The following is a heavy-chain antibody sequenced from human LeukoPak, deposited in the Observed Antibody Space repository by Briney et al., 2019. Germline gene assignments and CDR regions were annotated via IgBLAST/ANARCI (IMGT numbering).Heavy chain of an antibody. V-gene: IGHV1-69*13. CDR2: IIPIFGTP. CDR1: GYTFTSYA. Sequence: SVKVSCKASGYTFTSYAISWVRQAPGQGLEWMGGIIPIFGTPNYAQKFQGRVTITADESTSTAYMELSSLRSEDTAVYYCARAPSTNYYYDSSGPIDAFDIWGQGTMVTVSS. CDR3: ARAPSTNYYYDSSGPIDAFDI. D-gene: IGHD3-22*01. J-gene: IGHJ3*02.